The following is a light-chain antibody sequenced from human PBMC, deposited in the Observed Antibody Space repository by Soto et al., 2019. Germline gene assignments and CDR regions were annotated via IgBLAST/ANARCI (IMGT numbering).Light chain of an antibody. Sequence: QSALTQPASVSGSPGQSITISCTGTSSDVGSYNLVSWYQQHPGKAPKLIIYEVTKRPSGVPDRFSGSKSGNTASLTVSGLQAEDEADYYCSSYSGTNNYVFGTGTKLTVL. CDR3: SSYSGTNNYV. J-gene: IGLJ1*01. V-gene: IGLV2-14*02. CDR2: EVT. CDR1: SSDVGSYNL.